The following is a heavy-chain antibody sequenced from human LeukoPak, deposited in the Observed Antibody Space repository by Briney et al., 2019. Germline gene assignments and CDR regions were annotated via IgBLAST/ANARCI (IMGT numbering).Heavy chain of an antibody. CDR3: ATQKLTYYYDSSGYYLDY. CDR1: GGTFSSYA. CDR2: FDPEDGET. Sequence: AASVKVSCKASGGTFSSYAISWVRQAPGQGLEWMGGFDPEDGETIYAQKFQGRVTMTEDTSTDTAYMELSSLRSEDTAVYYCATQKLTYYYDSSGYYLDYWGQGTLVTVSS. J-gene: IGHJ4*02. V-gene: IGHV1-24*01. D-gene: IGHD3-22*01.